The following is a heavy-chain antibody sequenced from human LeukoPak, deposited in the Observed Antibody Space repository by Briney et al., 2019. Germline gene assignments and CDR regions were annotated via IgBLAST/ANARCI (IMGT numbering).Heavy chain of an antibody. CDR1: GYTFTSYG. CDR2: ISSYNGNT. D-gene: IGHD3-10*01. Sequence: ASVKVSCKASGYTFTSYGISWVRQAPGQGLEWMGWISSYNGNTNYAQKLQGRVTMSTDTSTGTAYMELRSLRSDDTAVYYCARDPYGSIDYWGQGTLVTVSS. CDR3: ARDPYGSIDY. J-gene: IGHJ4*02. V-gene: IGHV1-18*01.